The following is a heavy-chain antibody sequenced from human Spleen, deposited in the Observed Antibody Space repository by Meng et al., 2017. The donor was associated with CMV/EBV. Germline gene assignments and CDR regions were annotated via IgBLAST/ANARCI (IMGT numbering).Heavy chain of an antibody. CDR1: AGSVSTTHW. CDR3: ARSSGDNSYFDY. CDR2: IYHTGST. D-gene: IGHD4-11*01. V-gene: IGHV4-4*02. J-gene: IGHJ4*02. Sequence: CAVSAGSVSTTHWWKWVRQPPGKGLEWIGQIYHTGSTDYNPSLESRVTMSVDKSKNQFSLKVSSVTAADTAIYYCARSSGDNSYFDYWGRGTLVTVSS.